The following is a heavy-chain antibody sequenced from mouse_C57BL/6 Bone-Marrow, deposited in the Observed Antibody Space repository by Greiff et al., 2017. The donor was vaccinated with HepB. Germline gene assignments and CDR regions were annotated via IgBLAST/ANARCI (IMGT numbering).Heavy chain of an antibody. CDR1: GFTFSDFY. CDR3: ARGYSNYYAMDY. J-gene: IGHJ4*01. Sequence: EVQLVESGGGLVQSGRSLRLSCATSGFTFSDFYMEWVRQAPGKGLEWIAASRNKANDYTTEYSASVKGRFIVSRDTSQSILYLQMNALRAEDTSIYYCARGYSNYYAMDYWGQGTSVTVSS. V-gene: IGHV7-1*01. CDR2: SRNKANDYTT. D-gene: IGHD2-5*01.